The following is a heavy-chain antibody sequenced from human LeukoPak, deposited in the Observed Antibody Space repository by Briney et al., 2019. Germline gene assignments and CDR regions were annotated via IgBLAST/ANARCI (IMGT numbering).Heavy chain of an antibody. D-gene: IGHD2-2*02. Sequence: GGSLRLSCAASGFTFSSYAMSWVRQAPGKGLEWVSAISGSGGSTYYADSVKGRFTISRDNSKNTLYLQMNSLRAEDTAIYYCAKDHCTSTSCYIDYWGQGTLVTVSS. CDR1: GFTFSSYA. CDR3: AKDHCTSTSCYIDY. CDR2: ISGSGGST. V-gene: IGHV3-23*01. J-gene: IGHJ4*02.